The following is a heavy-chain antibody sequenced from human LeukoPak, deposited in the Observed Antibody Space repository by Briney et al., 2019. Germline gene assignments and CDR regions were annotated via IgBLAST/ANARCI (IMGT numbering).Heavy chain of an antibody. V-gene: IGHV5-10-1*01. D-gene: IGHD4-11*01. J-gene: IGHJ6*02. CDR3: ARHYSNDAMDV. CDR1: GDSFTSHW. CDR2: IDPIDSYT. Sequence: GQSLKISCKVSGDSFTSHWISWVRQMPGKGLEWMGRIDPIDSYTNYSPSFQGHVTISDDKSISTAYLQWSSLKASDTAMYYCARHYSNDAMDVWGQGTTVTVSS.